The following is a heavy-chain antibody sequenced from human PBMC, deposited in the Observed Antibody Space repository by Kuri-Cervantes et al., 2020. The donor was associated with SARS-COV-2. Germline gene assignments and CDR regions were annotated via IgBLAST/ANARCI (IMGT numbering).Heavy chain of an antibody. D-gene: IGHD3-3*01. J-gene: IGHJ5*02. CDR3: AKDAQPQIVLRFLEWLFRSPFDP. CDR2: ISYDGSNK. V-gene: IGHV3-30*18. Sequence: GGSLRLSCAASGFTFSSYGMHWVRQASGKGLEWVAVISYDGSNKYYADSVKGRFTISRDNSKNTLYLQMNSLRAEDTAVYYCAKDAQPQIVLRFLEWLFRSPFDPWGQGTLVTVSS. CDR1: GFTFSSYG.